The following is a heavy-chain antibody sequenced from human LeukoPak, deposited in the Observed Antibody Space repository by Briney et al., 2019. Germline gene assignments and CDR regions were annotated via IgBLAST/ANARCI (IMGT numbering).Heavy chain of an antibody. D-gene: IGHD3-9*01. J-gene: IGHJ6*03. Sequence: PGESLNISCKGSGYSFTSYWIGWVRQMPGKGLEWMGIIYPGDSDTRYSPSFQGQVTISADKSISTAYLQWSSLKASDTAMYYCARYFDWLFPPYYYYYMDVWGKGTTVTVSS. CDR3: ARYFDWLFPPYYYYYMDV. CDR1: GYSFTSYW. CDR2: IYPGDSDT. V-gene: IGHV5-51*03.